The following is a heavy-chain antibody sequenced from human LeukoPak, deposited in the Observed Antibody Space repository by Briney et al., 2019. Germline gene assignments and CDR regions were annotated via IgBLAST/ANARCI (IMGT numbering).Heavy chain of an antibody. CDR1: GFTFSSYA. V-gene: IGHV3-53*01. CDR2: LYSGGNT. CDR3: ARAQYCSGGSCYFDY. Sequence: PGGSLRLSCAASGFTFSSYAMSWVRQAPGKGLEWVSVLYSGGNTYYADSVRGRSTISRDNSKNTLYLQMNSLRAEDTAVYYCARAQYCSGGSCYFDYWGQGTLVTVSS. J-gene: IGHJ4*02. D-gene: IGHD2-15*01.